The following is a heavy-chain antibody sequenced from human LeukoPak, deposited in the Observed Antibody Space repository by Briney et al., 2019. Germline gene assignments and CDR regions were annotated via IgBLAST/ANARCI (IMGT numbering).Heavy chain of an antibody. V-gene: IGHV3-30*03. CDR2: ISFSGTTE. CDR1: GLLFSSYG. Sequence: GGSLRLSCEASGLLFSSYGFYWVRQAPGKGLEWVAYISFSGTTEDYADSVKGRFTISRDNAKNSLYLQMNSLRAEDTAVYYCARARPATVTRGFSDYWGQGTLVTVSS. J-gene: IGHJ4*02. D-gene: IGHD4-17*01. CDR3: ARARPATVTRGFSDY.